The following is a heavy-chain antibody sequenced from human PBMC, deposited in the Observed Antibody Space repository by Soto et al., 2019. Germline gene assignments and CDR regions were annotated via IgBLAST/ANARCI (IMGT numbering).Heavy chain of an antibody. V-gene: IGHV3-11*05. J-gene: IGHJ6*02. CDR1: GFTFRDYY. CDR2: IDSSTKST. CDR3: AREYYYNMDV. Sequence: QVQLVESGGGLVRPGGSLRLSCDAAGFTFRDYYMTWFRQAPGKGLVWLSYIDSSTKSTNYAVSVKGRFTSSRDNAKNSLCLQMNSLRADDTAVYYCAREYYYNMDVWGQGNMVPVSS.